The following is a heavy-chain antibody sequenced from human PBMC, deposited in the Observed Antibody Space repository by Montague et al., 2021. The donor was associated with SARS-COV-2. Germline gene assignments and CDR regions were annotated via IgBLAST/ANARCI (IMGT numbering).Heavy chain of an antibody. J-gene: IGHJ3*02. D-gene: IGHD2-15*01. Sequence: SETLSLTCTVSGGSISTYYWSWIRQSPGKGLEWIGYIYYSGNPNYNPSLRSRLSMSVDTSKNQFSLELSSVTAADTAVFFCARGKGRSPDAFDIWGQGITVTVSS. V-gene: IGHV4-59*01. CDR1: GGSISTYY. CDR3: ARGKGRSPDAFDI. CDR2: IYYSGNP.